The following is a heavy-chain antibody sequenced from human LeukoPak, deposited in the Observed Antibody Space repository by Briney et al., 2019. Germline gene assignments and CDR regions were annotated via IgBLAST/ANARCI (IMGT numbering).Heavy chain of an antibody. J-gene: IGHJ4*02. CDR3: VSRSADYYFDY. Sequence: PGGSLRLSCAASGFRISNHWMHWVRQAPGKGLVWVSRISPDGSSTTYADSVKGRFTISRDNAKNSLYLQMNSLRAEDTALYYCVSRSADYYFDYWGQGTLVTVSS. CDR1: GFRISNHW. V-gene: IGHV3-74*01. D-gene: IGHD5/OR15-5a*01. CDR2: ISPDGSST.